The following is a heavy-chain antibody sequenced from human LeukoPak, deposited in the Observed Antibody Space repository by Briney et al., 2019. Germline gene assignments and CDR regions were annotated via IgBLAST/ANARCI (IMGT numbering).Heavy chain of an antibody. CDR3: ARAGDYGSGSFRWRHFDY. Sequence: GGSLRLSCAASGFTFSNYWMSWVRQAPGKGLEWVANIKQDGSETYHVDSLKGRFTISRDNAEKSLYLQMNSLRADDTAVYYCARAGDYGSGSFRWRHFDYWGQGTLVTVSS. CDR2: IKQDGSET. D-gene: IGHD3-10*01. CDR1: GFTFSNYW. V-gene: IGHV3-7*05. J-gene: IGHJ4*02.